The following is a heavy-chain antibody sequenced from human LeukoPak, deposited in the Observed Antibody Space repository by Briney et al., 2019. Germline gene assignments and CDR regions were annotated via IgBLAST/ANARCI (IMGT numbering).Heavy chain of an antibody. CDR2: VAYSGST. D-gene: IGHD3-22*01. CDR1: GGSISSGGYY. V-gene: IGHV4-39*01. J-gene: IGHJ4*02. CDR3: ARQGKANYYDSSGYYHFDY. Sequence: SETLSLTCTVSGGSISSGGYYWGWIRQPPGKGLEWIGSVAYSGSTFHNPSLKSRLSIYSDTSKNQFSLKLSSVTAADTAVYYCARQGKANYYDSSGYYHFDYWGQGTLVTVSS.